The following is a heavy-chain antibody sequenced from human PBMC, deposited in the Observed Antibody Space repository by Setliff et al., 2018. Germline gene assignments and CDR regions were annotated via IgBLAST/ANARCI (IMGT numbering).Heavy chain of an antibody. Sequence: SETLSLTCAAYGGTFSDYYWTWIRQPPGKGLEWIGEINHRGSTNYNPSLKSRATISIDTSKDQFSLKLISMSAADTAVYFCARDRSTVIRGVTSFFYYYMDVWGGGTTVTVSS. CDR1: GGTFSDYY. CDR2: INHRGST. CDR3: ARDRSTVIRGVTSFFYYYMDV. D-gene: IGHD3-10*01. V-gene: IGHV4-34*01. J-gene: IGHJ6*03.